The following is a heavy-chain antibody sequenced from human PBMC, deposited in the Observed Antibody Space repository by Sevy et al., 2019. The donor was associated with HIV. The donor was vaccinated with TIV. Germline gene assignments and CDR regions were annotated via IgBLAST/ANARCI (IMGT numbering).Heavy chain of an antibody. CDR2: INESGIT. D-gene: IGHD2-2*01. J-gene: IGHJ5*02. Sequence: SETLSLTCAVHDGSFSGYYWNWIRQLPGKGLEWIGEINESGITYYNPSLKSRVAISVDTSTQQFSLKLNSVTAADTALYFCARSPPVVVVPGAPSWFDPWGQGTLVTVSS. V-gene: IGHV4-34*01. CDR1: DGSFSGYY. CDR3: ARSPPVVVVPGAPSWFDP.